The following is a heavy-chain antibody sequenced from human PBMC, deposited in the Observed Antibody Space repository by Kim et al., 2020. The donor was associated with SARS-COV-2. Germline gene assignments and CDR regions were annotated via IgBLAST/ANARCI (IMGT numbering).Heavy chain of an antibody. D-gene: IGHD3-10*01. Sequence: SGPTLVNPTQTLTLTCTFSGFSLSTSGMCVSWIRQPPGKALEWLALIDWDDDKYYSTSLKTRLTISKDTSKNQVVLTMTNMDPVDTATYYCARIRSERWFRELYYYYYYGMDVWGQGTTVTVSS. CDR3: ARIRSERWFRELYYYYYYGMDV. V-gene: IGHV2-70*01. CDR1: GFSLSTSGMC. CDR2: IDWDDDK. J-gene: IGHJ6*02.